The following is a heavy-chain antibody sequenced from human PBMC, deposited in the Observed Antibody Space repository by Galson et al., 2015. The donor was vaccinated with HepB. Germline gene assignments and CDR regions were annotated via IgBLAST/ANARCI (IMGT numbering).Heavy chain of an antibody. J-gene: IGHJ4*02. Sequence: SLRLSCAASGFIFNNAWMNWVRQAPGKGLEWVGRIKSETDGGATDYAAPVKGRFSISRDDSKNTLYLQMNSLKTEDTAMYYCTTDRVYTSGWHADCWGQGTLVTVSS. D-gene: IGHD6-19*01. CDR3: TTDRVYTSGWHADC. CDR2: IKSETDGGAT. V-gene: IGHV3-15*01. CDR1: GFIFNNAW.